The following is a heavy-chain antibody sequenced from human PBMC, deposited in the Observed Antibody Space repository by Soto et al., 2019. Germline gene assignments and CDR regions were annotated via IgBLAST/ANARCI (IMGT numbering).Heavy chain of an antibody. J-gene: IGHJ6*02. CDR3: AKDMQQRGREGGYYYYGMDV. CDR1: GFTFSSYA. D-gene: IGHD6-13*01. Sequence: GGSLRLSCAASGFTFSSYAMSWVRQAPGKGLEWVSAISGSGGSTYYADSVKGRFTISRDNSKNTLYLQMNSLRAEDTAVYYCAKDMQQRGREGGYYYYGMDVWGQGTTVTVSS. V-gene: IGHV3-23*01. CDR2: ISGSGGST.